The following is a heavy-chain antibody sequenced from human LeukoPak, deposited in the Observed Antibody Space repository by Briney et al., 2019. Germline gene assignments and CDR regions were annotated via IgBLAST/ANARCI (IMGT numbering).Heavy chain of an antibody. J-gene: IGHJ6*02. V-gene: IGHV3-7*01. CDR3: ARDLGVYSSGWYNLYGMDV. Sequence: GGSLRLSCAASGFTFSSYWMSWVRQAPGKGLEWVANIKQDGSETYYVDSVKGRFTISRDNAKNSLYLQMNSLRAEDTAVYYCARDLGVYSSGWYNLYGMDVWGQGTTVTVSS. CDR2: IKQDGSET. D-gene: IGHD6-19*01. CDR1: GFTFSSYW.